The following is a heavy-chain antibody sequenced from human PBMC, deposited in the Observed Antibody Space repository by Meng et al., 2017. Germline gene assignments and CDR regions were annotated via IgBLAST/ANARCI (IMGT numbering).Heavy chain of an antibody. V-gene: IGHV1-58*01. D-gene: IGHD3-10*01. Sequence: SVKVSCKASGFTFTSSAVQWVRQARGQRLEWIGWIVVGSGNTNYAQKFQERVTITGDMSTSTAYMELSSLRSEDTAVYYCAAGVMVRGAGSMDVWGQGTTVTVSS. J-gene: IGHJ6*02. CDR3: AAGVMVRGAGSMDV. CDR1: GFTFTSSA. CDR2: IVVGSGNT.